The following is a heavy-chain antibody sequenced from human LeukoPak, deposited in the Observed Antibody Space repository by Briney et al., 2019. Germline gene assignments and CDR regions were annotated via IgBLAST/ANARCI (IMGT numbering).Heavy chain of an antibody. CDR3: ARGGLWFGREREYYYYGMDV. CDR1: GYTFTSYG. V-gene: IGHV1-18*01. J-gene: IGHJ6*02. CDR2: ISAYNGNT. D-gene: IGHD3-10*01. Sequence: VASVKVSCKASGYTFTSYGISWVRQAPGQGLEWMGWISAYNGNTNYAQKLQGRVTMTTDTSTSTAYMELRSLRSDDTAVYYCARGGLWFGREREYYYYGMDVWGQGTTVTVSS.